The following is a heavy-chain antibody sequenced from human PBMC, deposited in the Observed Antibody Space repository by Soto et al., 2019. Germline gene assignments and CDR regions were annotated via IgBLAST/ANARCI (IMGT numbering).Heavy chain of an antibody. J-gene: IGHJ4*02. CDR1: GGSISSYY. V-gene: IGHV4-59*01. Sequence: SETLSLTCTVSGGSISSYYWSWIRQPPGKGLEWIGYIYYSGSTNYNPSLKSRVTISVDTSKNQFSLKLSSVTAADTAVYYCASGGSCYSRYCYFDYWGQGTLVTVSS. D-gene: IGHD2-15*01. CDR3: ASGGSCYSRYCYFDY. CDR2: IYYSGST.